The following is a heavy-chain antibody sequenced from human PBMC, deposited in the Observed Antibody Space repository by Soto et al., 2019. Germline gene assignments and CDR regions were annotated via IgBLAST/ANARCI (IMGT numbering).Heavy chain of an antibody. Sequence: SSETLSLTCTVSGGSISSGGYYWSWIRQHPGKGLEWIGYIYYSGSTYYNPSLKSRVTISVDTSKNQFSLKLSSVTAADTAVYYCARASRLIVVVPAAISIRNNWFDPWGQGTLVT. CDR2: IYYSGST. CDR1: GGSISSGGYY. D-gene: IGHD2-2*02. CDR3: ARASRLIVVVPAAISIRNNWFDP. J-gene: IGHJ5*02. V-gene: IGHV4-31*03.